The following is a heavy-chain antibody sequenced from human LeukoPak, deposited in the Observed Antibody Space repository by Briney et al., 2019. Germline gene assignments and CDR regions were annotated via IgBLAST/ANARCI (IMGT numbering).Heavy chain of an antibody. Sequence: GGSLRLSCAASGFTFSSYWMSWVRQAPGKGLEWVANIKQDGSEKYYVDSVKGRFTISRDNAKNSLYLQMNSLRAEDTAVYYCARGEARLRFLEWFLDAFDIWGQGTMVTVSS. CDR2: IKQDGSEK. V-gene: IGHV3-7*01. CDR1: GFTFSSYW. CDR3: ARGEARLRFLEWFLDAFDI. J-gene: IGHJ3*02. D-gene: IGHD3-3*01.